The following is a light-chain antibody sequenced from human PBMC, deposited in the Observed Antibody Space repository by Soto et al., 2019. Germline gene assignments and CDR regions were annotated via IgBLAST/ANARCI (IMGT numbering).Light chain of an antibody. V-gene: IGKV1-27*01. CDR2: AAS. J-gene: IGKJ3*01. CDR3: QKYDWLPFT. CDR1: QGISNY. Sequence: DIQMTQSPSSLAASVGDRVTISCRASQGISNYLAWYQQKPGKVPKLLIYAASTLQSGVSSRFTGGGSGTDFTLTISSLQPEDVATYYCQKYDWLPFTFGPGTKVDIK.